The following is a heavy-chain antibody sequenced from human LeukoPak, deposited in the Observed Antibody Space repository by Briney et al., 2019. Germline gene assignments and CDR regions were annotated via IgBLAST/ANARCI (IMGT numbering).Heavy chain of an antibody. V-gene: IGHV1-2*02. CDR1: GYTFTGYY. J-gene: IGHJ4*02. D-gene: IGHD2-2*02. CDR3: ARDADIVVVPAAIPSY. Sequence: ASAKVSCKASGYTFTGYYMHWVRQAPGQGLEWMGWINPNSGGTNYAQKFQGRVTMTRDTSISTAYMELSRLRSDDTAVYYCARDADIVVVPAAIPSYWGQGTLVTVSS. CDR2: INPNSGGT.